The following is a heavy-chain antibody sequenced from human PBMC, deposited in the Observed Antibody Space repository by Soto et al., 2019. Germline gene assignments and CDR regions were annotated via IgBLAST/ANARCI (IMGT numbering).Heavy chain of an antibody. Sequence: ASVKVSCKVSGYTVTDLSIHWVRQAPGKGLEWMGNFEPEDGERIYAQKFQGRVTITRDTSTSTAYMELSSLRSEDTAVYYCARAREECSSTSCYTAYYYGMDVWGQGTTVTVSS. CDR3: ARAREECSSTSCYTAYYYGMDV. CDR2: FEPEDGER. CDR1: GYTVTDLS. D-gene: IGHD2-2*02. J-gene: IGHJ6*02. V-gene: IGHV1-24*01.